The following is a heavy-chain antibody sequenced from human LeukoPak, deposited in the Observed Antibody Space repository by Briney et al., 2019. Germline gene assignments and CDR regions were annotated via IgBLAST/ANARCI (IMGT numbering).Heavy chain of an antibody. CDR1: GYSFVTYW. CDR2: TNPGDSDT. V-gene: IGHV5-51*01. Sequence: GESLKISCEASGYSFVTYWIGWVRQMPGEGLEWLGSTNPGDSDTRYSPSFQGHVTISADKSITTAYLQWSSLGASDTAMYYCARGGLRPAYHFDYWGPGTLVIVSS. J-gene: IGHJ4*02. D-gene: IGHD3-16*01. CDR3: ARGGLRPAYHFDY.